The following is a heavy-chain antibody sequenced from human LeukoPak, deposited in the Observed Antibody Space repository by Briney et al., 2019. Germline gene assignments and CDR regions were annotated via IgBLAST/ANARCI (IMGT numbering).Heavy chain of an antibody. D-gene: IGHD6-19*01. CDR1: GFTFSRYS. CDR3: ARDQQWLDTEGGFDY. J-gene: IGHJ4*02. CDR2: ISTTNSYI. Sequence: GGSLRLSCAASGFTFSRYSMHWVRQAPGKGLEWVSSISTTNSYIYYADSVKGRFAISRDNAKNSLYLQMNSLRAEGTAIYYCARDQQWLDTEGGFDYWGQGTLVAVSS. V-gene: IGHV3-21*01.